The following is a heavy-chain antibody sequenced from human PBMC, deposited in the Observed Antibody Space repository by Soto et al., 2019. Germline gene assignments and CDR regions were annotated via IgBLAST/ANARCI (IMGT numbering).Heavy chain of an antibody. CDR2: IYHSGST. D-gene: IGHD1-26*01. V-gene: IGHV4-38-2*01. CDR3: ARGPPGFGSYLGNWFDP. Sequence: SETLSLTCAVSGYSISSGYYWGWIRQPPGKGLEWIGSIYHSGSTYYNPSLKSRVTISVDTSKNQFSLKLSSVTAADTAVYYCARGPPGFGSYLGNWFDPWGQGTPVTVSS. CDR1: GYSISSGYY. J-gene: IGHJ5*02.